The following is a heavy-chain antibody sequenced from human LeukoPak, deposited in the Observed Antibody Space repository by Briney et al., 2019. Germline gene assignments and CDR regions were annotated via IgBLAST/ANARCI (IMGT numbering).Heavy chain of an antibody. CDR3: ARVGLAAAIDY. Sequence: SETLSLTCAVYGGSFSGYSWSWIRQPPGKGLEWIGEINHSGSTNYNPSLKSRVTISVDTSKNQFSLKLSSVTAADTAVYYCARVGLAAAIDYWGQGTLVTVSS. D-gene: IGHD6-13*01. CDR2: INHSGST. V-gene: IGHV4-34*01. CDR1: GGSFSGYS. J-gene: IGHJ4*02.